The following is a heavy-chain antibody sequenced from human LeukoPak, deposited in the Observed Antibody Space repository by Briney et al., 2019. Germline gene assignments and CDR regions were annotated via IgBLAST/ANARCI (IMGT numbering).Heavy chain of an antibody. V-gene: IGHV3-74*01. Sequence: PGRSLRLSCAAAGFTFSNYFIHCVRHAPGKGLVWVSRITSDGSSTHYADSVKGRFTISRENAKNTLYLQMNSLTAEDTAVYYCVSLGYCSTSSCQPWGQGTLVTVSS. CDR3: VSLGYCSTSSCQP. J-gene: IGHJ4*02. CDR1: GFTFSNYF. D-gene: IGHD2-2*01. CDR2: ITSDGSST.